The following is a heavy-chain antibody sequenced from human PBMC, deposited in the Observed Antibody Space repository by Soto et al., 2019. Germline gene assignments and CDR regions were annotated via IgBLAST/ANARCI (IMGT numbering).Heavy chain of an antibody. CDR1: GFTFSSYA. CDR3: ARGSGAHLDY. V-gene: IGHV3-30-3*01. J-gene: IGHJ4*02. D-gene: IGHD1-1*01. Sequence: GGSMRLSCAASGFTFSSYAMHWVRQAPGKGLEWVAVISYDGSNKYYADSVKGRFTISRDNSKNTLYLQMNSLRAEDTAVYYCARGSGAHLDYWGQGTLVTVSS. CDR2: ISYDGSNK.